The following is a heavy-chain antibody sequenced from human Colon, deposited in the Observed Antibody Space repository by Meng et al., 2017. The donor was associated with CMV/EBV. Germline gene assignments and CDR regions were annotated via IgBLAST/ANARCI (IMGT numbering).Heavy chain of an antibody. D-gene: IGHD6-6*01. CDR2: IYAGGRST. J-gene: IGHJ4*02. CDR1: GFTFRNHA. CDR3: MTPTGSSDY. V-gene: IGHV3-23*03. Sequence: GGPLRLSCAASGFTFRNHAMSWVRQAPGKGLEWVSVIYAGGRSTYLADSVKGRFTISRDNAQNSMYLQMTSLRVEDTSIYYCMTPTGSSDYWGQGTLVTVSS.